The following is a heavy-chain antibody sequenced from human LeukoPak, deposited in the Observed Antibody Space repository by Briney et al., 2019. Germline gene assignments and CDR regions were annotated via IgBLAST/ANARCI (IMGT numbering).Heavy chain of an antibody. CDR2: ISGRGGST. CDR1: GFTFSSYA. V-gene: IGHV3-23*01. CDR3: AKVMTRTMVRGVPPSDY. Sequence: PGGSLRLSCAASGFTFSSYAMSWVRQAPGKGLEWVSAISGRGGSTYYADSVKGRFTTSRDNSKNTLYLQMNSLRAEDTAVYYCAKVMTRTMVRGVPPSDYWGQGNLVTVSS. D-gene: IGHD3-10*01. J-gene: IGHJ4*02.